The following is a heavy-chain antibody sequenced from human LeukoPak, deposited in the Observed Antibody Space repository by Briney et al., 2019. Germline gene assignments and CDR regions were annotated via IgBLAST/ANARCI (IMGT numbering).Heavy chain of an antibody. CDR1: GFTFSSYW. CDR2: IKQDGSEK. D-gene: IGHD3-9*01. CDR3: ARGGYYDIWTGYYQGAFDI. V-gene: IGHV3-7*01. Sequence: GGSLRLSCAASGFTFSSYWMSWVRQAPGKGLEWVANIKQDGSEKYYVDSVKGRFTISRDNAKNSLYLQMNSLRAEDTAVYYCARGGYYDIWTGYYQGAFDIWGQGTMVTVSS. J-gene: IGHJ3*02.